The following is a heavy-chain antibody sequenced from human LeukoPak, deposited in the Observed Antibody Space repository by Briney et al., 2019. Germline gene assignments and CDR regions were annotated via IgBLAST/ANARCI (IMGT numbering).Heavy chain of an antibody. D-gene: IGHD1-7*01. Sequence: AGGSLRLSCAASGFTVTSTYMNWVRQAPGKGLEWVSILYAGGRTYYAVSVRGRFTISRDNSKNTLYLQMDSLRAEDTAVYFCARAQYTWNSLPFDSWGQGTLVTVSS. CDR2: LYAGGRT. CDR1: GFTVTSTY. V-gene: IGHV3-66*01. J-gene: IGHJ4*02. CDR3: ARAQYTWNSLPFDS.